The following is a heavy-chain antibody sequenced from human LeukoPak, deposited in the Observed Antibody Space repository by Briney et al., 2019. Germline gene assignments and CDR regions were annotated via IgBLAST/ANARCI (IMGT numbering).Heavy chain of an antibody. CDR3: ISDEPGGYSDFFDY. V-gene: IGHV3-9*01. J-gene: IGHJ4*02. CDR2: VSWNSGSI. CDR1: GFTFDDYA. Sequence: PGRSLRLSCAASGFTFDDYAMHWVRQAPGKGLEWVSGVSWNSGSIGYADSVKGRFTVSRDDSESTLFLQMNSLKTEDTAVYYCISDEPGGYSDFFDYWGQGTLVTVSS. D-gene: IGHD4-23*01.